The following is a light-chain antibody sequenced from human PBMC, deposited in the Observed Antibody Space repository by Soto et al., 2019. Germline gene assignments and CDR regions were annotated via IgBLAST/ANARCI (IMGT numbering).Light chain of an antibody. V-gene: IGKV1-12*01. J-gene: IGKJ4*01. Sequence: DTQMTQSPSAVSASVGDRVIITCRARRDIKNYLAWYHQRPGAAPKLLIYDGSSLQSGVPSTVSGSGSGREFSLVISRLQPDDFGTSFCQQIYSFPPTFGGGTTVAIK. CDR3: QQIYSFPPT. CDR1: RDIKNY. CDR2: DGS.